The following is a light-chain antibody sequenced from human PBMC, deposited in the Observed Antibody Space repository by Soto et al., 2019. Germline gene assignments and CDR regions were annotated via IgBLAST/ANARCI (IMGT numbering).Light chain of an antibody. V-gene: IGLV2-14*01. CDR1: SSDVGSYNY. Sequence: QSALTQPASVSGSPGQSITISCTGTSSDVGSYNYVSWYQQHPGKAPKLMIYEVSDRPSGISSRFSGSKSGNTASLTISGLQTEDEADYYCSSYTKVNTLVVFGGGTKVTVL. J-gene: IGLJ2*01. CDR3: SSYTKVNTLVV. CDR2: EVS.